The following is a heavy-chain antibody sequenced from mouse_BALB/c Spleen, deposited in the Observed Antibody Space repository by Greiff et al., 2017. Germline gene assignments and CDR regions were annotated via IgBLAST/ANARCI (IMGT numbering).Heavy chain of an antibody. D-gene: IGHD1-1*01. CDR3: ARGAVVATDAMDY. J-gene: IGHJ4*01. V-gene: IGHV3-8*02. CDR2: ISYSGST. Sequence: DVHLVESGPSLVKPSQTLSLTCSVTGDSITSGYWNWIRKFPGNKLEYMGYISYSGSTYYNPSLKSRISITRDTSKNQYYLQLNSVTTEDTATYYCARGAVVATDAMDYWGQGTSVTVSS. CDR1: GDSITSGY.